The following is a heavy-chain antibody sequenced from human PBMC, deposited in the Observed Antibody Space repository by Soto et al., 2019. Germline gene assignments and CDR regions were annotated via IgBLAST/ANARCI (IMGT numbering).Heavy chain of an antibody. CDR1: GGTFNRYA. Sequence: QVQLVQSGAEVKKHGSSVKVSCKASGGTFNRYAISWLRQAPGQGPEWMGGITPMFGIGNYAQKFQGRVTITADESTNTVHMELRRLTCEDTAVYYCAQTLGSAVAGPGRFDLWGRGTRVIVSS. J-gene: IGHJ2*01. CDR3: AQTLGSAVAGPGRFDL. V-gene: IGHV1-69*12. D-gene: IGHD6-19*01. CDR2: ITPMFGIG.